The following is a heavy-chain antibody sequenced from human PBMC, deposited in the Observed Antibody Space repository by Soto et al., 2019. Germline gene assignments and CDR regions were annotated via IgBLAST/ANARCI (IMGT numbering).Heavy chain of an antibody. V-gene: IGHV4-31*03. CDR1: GGSLSRGGYF. J-gene: IGHJ5*02. CDR2: IYYSGRT. Sequence: LSLTCTVSGGSLSRGGYFWSWIRQHPGKGLEWIGYIYYSGRTHYNPSLKSRVTISADMSKNQFSLKMNSVTVADTAVYYCARAHSDFGGYNWFDPWGQGALVTVSS. CDR3: ARAHSDFGGYNWFDP. D-gene: IGHD4-17*01.